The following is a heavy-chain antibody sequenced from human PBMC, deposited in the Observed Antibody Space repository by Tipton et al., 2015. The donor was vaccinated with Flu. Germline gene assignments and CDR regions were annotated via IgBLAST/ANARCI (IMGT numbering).Heavy chain of an antibody. V-gene: IGHV4-38-2*02. CDR1: GYSISSGYY. CDR3: ASSDYYVSDHY. J-gene: IGHJ4*02. D-gene: IGHD3-10*01. CDR2: IYHRGNT. Sequence: GLVKPSETLSLTCTVSGYSISSGYYWDWVRQPPGKGLEWIGTIYHRGNTYYNPSLKSRVTISVDTSKNQLSLRLGSVTAADTAVYYCASSDYYVSDHYWGQGTLVTVS.